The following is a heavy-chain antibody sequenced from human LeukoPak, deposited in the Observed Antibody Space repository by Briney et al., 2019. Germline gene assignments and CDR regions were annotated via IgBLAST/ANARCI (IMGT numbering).Heavy chain of an antibody. CDR2: IKQDGSEK. V-gene: IGHV3-7*03. J-gene: IGHJ4*02. CDR3: AKDLGLRVWGNYRPPAFDY. Sequence: ETLSLTCTVSGDSISSYYCSWIRQPPGKGLEWVANIKQDGSEKYYVDSVKGRFTISRDNSKNTLYLQMNSLRAEDTAVYYCAKDLGLRVWGNYRPPAFDYWGQGTLVTVSS. D-gene: IGHD3-16*02. CDR1: GDSISSYY.